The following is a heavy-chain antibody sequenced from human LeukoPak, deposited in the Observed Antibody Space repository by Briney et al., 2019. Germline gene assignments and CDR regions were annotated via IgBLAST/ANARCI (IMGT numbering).Heavy chain of an antibody. D-gene: IGHD1-26*01. CDR3: AKDVFILVGPTSGAFDI. CDR1: GFTFDDYA. Sequence: PGGSLRLSCAASGFTFDDYAMHWVRQAPGKGLEWVSGISWNSGSIGYADSVKGRFTISRNNAKNSLYLQMSSLRVEDTALYYCAKDVFILVGPTSGAFDIWGQGTMVTVSS. V-gene: IGHV3-9*01. J-gene: IGHJ3*02. CDR2: ISWNSGSI.